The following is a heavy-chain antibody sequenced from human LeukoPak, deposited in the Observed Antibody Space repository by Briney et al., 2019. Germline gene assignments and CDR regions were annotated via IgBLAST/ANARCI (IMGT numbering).Heavy chain of an antibody. CDR3: AREGGTGTTDY. V-gene: IGHV3-64*01. Sequence: PGGSLRLSCAAPGFTFSNYAIYWVRQAPGKGLEYVSAISSNGGSTYYANSVKGRFTISRDNSKNTPYLQMGRLRAEDMAVYYCAREGGTGTTDYWGQGTLVTVSS. CDR2: ISSNGGST. CDR1: GFTFSNYA. D-gene: IGHD1-1*01. J-gene: IGHJ4*02.